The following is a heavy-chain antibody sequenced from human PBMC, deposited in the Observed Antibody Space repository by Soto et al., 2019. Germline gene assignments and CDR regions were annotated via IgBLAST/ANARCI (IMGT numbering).Heavy chain of an antibody. D-gene: IGHD1-26*01. J-gene: IGHJ4*02. CDR2: IWYDGSEK. Sequence: QVQLVESGGGVVQPGRSLRLSCAASGFTFSTHGMHWVRQAPGKGLEWVAVIWYDGSEKYYADPVKGRFTISRDNPKNTLYLQMNSWRAEDTAIYYCATDSGDLSGPHDYWGQGTLVTVSS. CDR1: GFTFSTHG. V-gene: IGHV3-33*01. CDR3: ATDSGDLSGPHDY.